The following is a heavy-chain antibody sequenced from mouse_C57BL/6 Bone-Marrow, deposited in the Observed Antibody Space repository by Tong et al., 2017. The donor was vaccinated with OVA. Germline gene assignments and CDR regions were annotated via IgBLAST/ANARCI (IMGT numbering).Heavy chain of an antibody. J-gene: IGHJ3*01. CDR2: ISYSGST. Sequence: EVQLQESGPGLVKPSQSLSLTCTVTGYSITSDYAWNWIRQFPGNKLEWMGYISYSGSTSYNPSLKSRISITRDTSKNQCFRQLNSGTTEDTATYDCGMVTTLAYWGQGTLVTVSA. V-gene: IGHV3-2*02. D-gene: IGHD2-10*02. CDR1: GYSITSDYA. CDR3: GMVTTLAY.